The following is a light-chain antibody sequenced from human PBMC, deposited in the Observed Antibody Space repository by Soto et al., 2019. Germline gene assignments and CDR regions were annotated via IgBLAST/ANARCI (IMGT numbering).Light chain of an antibody. J-gene: IGKJ4*01. Sequence: EIVMTQSPATLSVSPGERATLSCRASQSVNSNLAWYRQKPGQAPRLLISDASTRATGVPPRFSGSGSGTEFNLTISSLQSEDSGIYYCQQYNFWPPLTFGGGTKVEIK. V-gene: IGKV3-15*01. CDR2: DAS. CDR1: QSVNSN. CDR3: QQYNFWPPLT.